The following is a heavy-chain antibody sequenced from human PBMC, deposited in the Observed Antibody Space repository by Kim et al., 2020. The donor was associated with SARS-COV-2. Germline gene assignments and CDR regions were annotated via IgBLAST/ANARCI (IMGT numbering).Heavy chain of an antibody. J-gene: IGHJ3*02. CDR3: ARSYSSSWYDAFDI. D-gene: IGHD6-13*01. CDR1: GFTFSSYA. Sequence: GGSLRLSCAASGFTFSSYAMHWVRQAPGKGLEYVSAISSNGGSTYYADSVKGRFTISRDNSKNTLYLQMGSLRAEDMAVYYCARSYSSSWYDAFDIWGQGTMVTVSS. V-gene: IGHV3-64*02. CDR2: ISSNGGST.